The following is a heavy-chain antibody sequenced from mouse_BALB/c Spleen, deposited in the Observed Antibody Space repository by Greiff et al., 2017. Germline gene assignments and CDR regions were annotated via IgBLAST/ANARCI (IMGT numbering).Heavy chain of an antibody. Sequence: QVQLKQSGPGLVAPSQSLSITCTVSGFSLTGYGVNWVRQPPGKGLEWLGMIWGDGSTDYNSALKSRLSISKDNSKSQVFLKMNSLQTDDTARYYCARGPPLYYNAMDYWGQGTSVTVSS. CDR1: GFSLTGYG. CDR2: IWGDGST. V-gene: IGHV2-6-7*01. D-gene: IGHD2-1*01. CDR3: ARGPPLYYNAMDY. J-gene: IGHJ4*01.